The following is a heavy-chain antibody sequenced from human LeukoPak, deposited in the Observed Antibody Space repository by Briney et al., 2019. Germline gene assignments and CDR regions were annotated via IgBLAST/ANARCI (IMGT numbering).Heavy chain of an antibody. V-gene: IGHV4-61*09. CDR3: ARGGNWNSYYFDY. CDR1: GGSISSGSYF. CDR2: IYTSGST. Sequence: SQTLSLTCTVPGGSISSGSYFWNWIRQPAGKGLEWIGHIYTSGSTTYNSSLKSRVIISVDTSKNQFSLKLSSVTAADTAVYYCARGGNWNSYYFDYWGQGTLVTVSS. D-gene: IGHD1-1*01. J-gene: IGHJ4*02.